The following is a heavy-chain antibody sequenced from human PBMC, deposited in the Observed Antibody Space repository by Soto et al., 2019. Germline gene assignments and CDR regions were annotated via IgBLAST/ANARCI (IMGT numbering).Heavy chain of an antibody. Sequence: QVQLQESGPGLVKPSETLSLTCTVSGGSISSYYWSWIRQPPGKGLEWIGYIYYSGSTNYNPSLKSRVTISVDTSKNQFSLKLSSVTAADTAVYYCARHLSGLAVVLTSWGQGTLVTVSS. CDR3: ARHLSGLAVVLTS. J-gene: IGHJ5*02. CDR1: GGSISSYY. D-gene: IGHD6-19*01. CDR2: IYYSGST. V-gene: IGHV4-59*08.